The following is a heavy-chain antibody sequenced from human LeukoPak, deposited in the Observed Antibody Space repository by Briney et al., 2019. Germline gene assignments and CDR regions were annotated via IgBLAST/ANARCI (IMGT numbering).Heavy chain of an antibody. CDR1: GFTFSNHA. Sequence: GGSRRLSCVASGFTFSNHAMTWVRQAPGKGLEWVSAISANGVDTFYAPSVKGRFTISRDNSKNTLYLQINSLRAEDTAIYYCAKDVWWSVSWGQGTLVTVSS. J-gene: IGHJ5*02. CDR3: AKDVWWSVS. V-gene: IGHV3-23*01. D-gene: IGHD2-8*02. CDR2: ISANGVDT.